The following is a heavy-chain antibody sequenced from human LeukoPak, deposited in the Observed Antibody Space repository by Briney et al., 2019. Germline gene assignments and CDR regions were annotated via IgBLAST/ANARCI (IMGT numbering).Heavy chain of an antibody. J-gene: IGHJ4*02. D-gene: IGHD4-11*01. V-gene: IGHV5-51*01. Sequence: GESLKISCKGSGYSFTSYWIGWVRQMPGKGLEGMGIIYPGDSDTRYSPSFQGQVTISADKSISTAYLQWSSLKASDTAMYYCARQSENSNYLFDYWGQGTLVTVSS. CDR1: GYSFTSYW. CDR3: ARQSENSNYLFDY. CDR2: IYPGDSDT.